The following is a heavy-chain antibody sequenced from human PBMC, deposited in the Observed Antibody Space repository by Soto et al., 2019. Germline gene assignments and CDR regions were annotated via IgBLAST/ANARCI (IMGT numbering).Heavy chain of an antibody. D-gene: IGHD2-15*01. CDR2: IFYSGST. Sequence: QLQLQESGPGLVKPSETLSLTCTVSSGSISSTIYSWDWIRQPPGKGLEWIGSIFYSGSTYYNPSLKSRVTLPVDTSKNQFSLTLTSVTAADTAVYYCARQCRGVTCHWFVPWGQGTLVTVSS. CDR3: ARQCRGVTCHWFVP. CDR1: SGSISSTIYS. J-gene: IGHJ5*02. V-gene: IGHV4-39*01.